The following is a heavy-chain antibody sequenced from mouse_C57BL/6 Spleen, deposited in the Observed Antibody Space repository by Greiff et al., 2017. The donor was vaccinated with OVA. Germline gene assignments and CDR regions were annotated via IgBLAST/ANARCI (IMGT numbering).Heavy chain of an antibody. CDR3: ARYGLYAMDY. V-gene: IGHV1-81*01. Sequence: VQRVESGAELARPGASVKLSCKASGYTFTSYGISWVKQRTGQGLEWIGEIYPRSGNTYYNEKFKGKATLTADKSSSTAYMELRSLTSEDSAVYFCARYGLYAMDYWGQGTSVTVSS. D-gene: IGHD1-1*02. J-gene: IGHJ4*01. CDR1: GYTFTSYG. CDR2: IYPRSGNT.